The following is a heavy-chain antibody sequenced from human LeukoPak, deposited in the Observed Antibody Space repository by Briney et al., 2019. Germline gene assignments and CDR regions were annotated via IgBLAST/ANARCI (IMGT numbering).Heavy chain of an antibody. CDR1: GFTFSSYA. V-gene: IGHV3-64D*06. CDR3: VKGDKYSSGWYAFDY. J-gene: IGHJ4*02. D-gene: IGHD6-19*01. CDR2: ISSNGGST. Sequence: GGSLRLSCSASGFTFSSYAMHWVRQAPGKGLEYVSAISSNGGSTYYADSVKARFTISRDNSKNTLYLQMSSLRAEDTAVYYCVKGDKYSSGWYAFDYWGQGTLVTVSS.